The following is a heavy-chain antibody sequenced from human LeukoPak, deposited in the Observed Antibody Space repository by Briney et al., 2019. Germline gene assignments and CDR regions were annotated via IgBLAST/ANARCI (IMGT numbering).Heavy chain of an antibody. CDR3: ARDTSGTVDY. D-gene: IGHD3-10*01. J-gene: IGHJ4*02. V-gene: IGHV7-4-1*02. Sequence: GASVSVSCTASGYTFTSYAMNWVRQAPGQGLEWMGWINTNTGNPTYTQGFTGRFVFSLDTSVSTAYLQISSLKAEDTAVYYCARDTSGTVDYWGQGTLVTVSS. CDR2: INTNTGNP. CDR1: GYTFTSYA.